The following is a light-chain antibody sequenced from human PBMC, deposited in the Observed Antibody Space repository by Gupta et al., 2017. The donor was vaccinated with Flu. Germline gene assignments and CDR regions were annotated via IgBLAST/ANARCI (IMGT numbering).Light chain of an antibody. CDR3: QKRSNWPPYT. Sequence: ATLYLSPGERATLSCRASQSVGTYLAWYQQKPGQTPRLLIYDASNRATGIPARFSGSGSGTDFTLTISSREPEDFAVYYCQKRSNWPPYTFGQGTRLEI. CDR1: QSVGTY. CDR2: DAS. J-gene: IGKJ2*01. V-gene: IGKV3-11*01.